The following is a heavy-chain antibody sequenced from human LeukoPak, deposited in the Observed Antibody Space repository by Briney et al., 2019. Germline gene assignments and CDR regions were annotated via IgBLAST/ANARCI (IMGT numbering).Heavy chain of an antibody. CDR2: MYYSGST. Sequence: PSETLSLTCTVSGVSISSSSYYWGWIRQPPGKGLEWIGNMYYSGSTYYNPSLKSRVTISVDTSKNQFSLKLSSVTAADTAVYYCARSRFRTPYFDYWGQGTLVTVSS. CDR1: GVSISSSSYY. CDR3: ARSRFRTPYFDY. J-gene: IGHJ4*02. D-gene: IGHD3/OR15-3a*01. V-gene: IGHV4-39*07.